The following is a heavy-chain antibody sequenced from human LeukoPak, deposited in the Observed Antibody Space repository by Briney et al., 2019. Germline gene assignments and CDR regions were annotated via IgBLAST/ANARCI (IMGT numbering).Heavy chain of an antibody. D-gene: IGHD6-13*01. V-gene: IGHV3-64D*06. CDR1: WFTLPSYG. Sequence: GGAPRISLSAPWFTLPSYGIHWVRPAPGVGPGNVLGFFSYGDKTYYADSVKGRFTISRDNSKNTVSLQMSSLRPEDTAVYYCVKDLYKGDTSTWYYFDYWGQGTLVTVSS. J-gene: IGHJ4*02. CDR3: VKDLYKGDTSTWYYFDY. CDR2: FFSYGDKT.